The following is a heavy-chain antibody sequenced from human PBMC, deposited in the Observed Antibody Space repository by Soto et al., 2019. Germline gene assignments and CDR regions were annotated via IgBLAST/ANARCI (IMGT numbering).Heavy chain of an antibody. J-gene: IGHJ5*02. CDR3: ARVGDIVVVPAAIRPWFDP. CDR1: GFTFSDYY. D-gene: IGHD2-2*02. V-gene: IGHV3-11*06. Sequence: GGSLRLSXAASGFTFSDYYMSWIRQAPGKGLEWVSYISSSSSYTNYADSVKGRFTISRDNAKNSLYLQMNSLRAEDTAVYYCARVGDIVVVPAAIRPWFDPWGQGTLVTVSS. CDR2: ISSSSSYT.